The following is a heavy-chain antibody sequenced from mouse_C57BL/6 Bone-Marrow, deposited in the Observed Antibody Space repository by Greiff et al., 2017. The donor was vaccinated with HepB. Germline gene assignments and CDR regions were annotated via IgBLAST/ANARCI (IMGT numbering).Heavy chain of an antibody. CDR3: ARNDEIYYDYDGFAY. J-gene: IGHJ3*01. CDR2: ISSGGSYT. Sequence: EVNLVESGGDLVKPGGSLKLSCAASGFTFSSYGMSWVRQTPDKRLEWVATISSGGSYTYYPDSVKGRFTISRDNAKNTLYLQMSSLTSEDNAMYYWARNDEIYYDYDGFAYGGQGTLVTVSA. D-gene: IGHD2-4*01. V-gene: IGHV5-6*01. CDR1: GFTFSSYG.